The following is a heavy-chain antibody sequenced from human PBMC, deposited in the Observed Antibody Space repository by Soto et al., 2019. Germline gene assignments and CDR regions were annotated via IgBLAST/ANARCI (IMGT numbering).Heavy chain of an antibody. D-gene: IGHD2-21*01. V-gene: IGHV4-59*11. CDR3: ARQPTTGDTDLWFDP. J-gene: IGHJ5*02. CDR2: IYYNGNT. CDR1: GGSISNHY. Sequence: SETLSLTCTVSGGSISNHYWSWIRQPPGKGLEWIGYIYYNGNTNYNPSLKSRVTMSVDTSKNQISLKLSSVTAADTAVYYCARQPTTGDTDLWFDPWGQGTLVTVSS.